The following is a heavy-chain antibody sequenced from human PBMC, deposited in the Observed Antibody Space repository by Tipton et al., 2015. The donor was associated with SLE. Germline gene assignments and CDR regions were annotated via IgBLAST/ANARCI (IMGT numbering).Heavy chain of an antibody. CDR2: TREDGSEK. CDR1: GFTFSNNW. V-gene: IGHV3-7*01. Sequence: SLRLSCAVSGFTFSNNWMAWVRQAPGKGLEWVAHTREDGSEKFYVDSVRGRFALSRDNAKNSLSLHMNNLRVEDTAIYYCAREPPGEWLVNIFDYWGQGTLVTVSS. D-gene: IGHD6-19*01. J-gene: IGHJ4*02. CDR3: AREPPGEWLVNIFDY.